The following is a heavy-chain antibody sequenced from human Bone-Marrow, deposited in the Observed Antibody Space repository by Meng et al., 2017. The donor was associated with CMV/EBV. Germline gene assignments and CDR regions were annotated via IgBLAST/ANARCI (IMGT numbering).Heavy chain of an antibody. CDR3: ARDGRGYCSSTSCYPYYYYGMDV. J-gene: IGHJ6*02. V-gene: IGHV3-21*01. CDR2: ISSSSSYI. Sequence: GGSLRLSCAASGFTFSSYSMNWVRQAPGKGLEWVSSISSSSSYIYYADSVKGRFTISRDNSKNTLYLQMNSLRAEDTAVYYCARDGRGYCSSTSCYPYYYYGMDVWGQGTTVTVSS. D-gene: IGHD2-2*01. CDR1: GFTFSSYS.